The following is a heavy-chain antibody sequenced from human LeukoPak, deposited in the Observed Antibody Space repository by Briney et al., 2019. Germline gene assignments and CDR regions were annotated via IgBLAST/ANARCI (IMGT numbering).Heavy chain of an antibody. V-gene: IGHV1-18*01. J-gene: IGHJ4*02. CDR3: ARVGGDIDYGDHYFDY. Sequence: ASVKVSCKTSGYTFTSYGFSWVRQAPGQGFEWMGWISPYNGKVKIAQKFQGRVTMTTDTSASTAYVELRSLRSDDTAMYYCARVGGDIDYGDHYFDYWGQGTLVTVSS. CDR1: GYTFTSYG. CDR2: ISPYNGKV. D-gene: IGHD4-17*01.